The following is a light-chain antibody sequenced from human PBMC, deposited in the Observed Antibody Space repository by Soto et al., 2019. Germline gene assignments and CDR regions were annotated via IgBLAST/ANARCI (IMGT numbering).Light chain of an antibody. V-gene: IGLV2-8*01. CDR1: SXDVGGYNY. J-gene: IGLJ1*01. CDR3: SSYAGSNNLNV. Sequence: QSALTQPPSASGSPGQSVTISCTGTSXDVGGYNYVSWYQQHPGKAPKLMIYEVSKRPSGVPDRFSGSKSGNTASLTVSGLQAEDEADYYCSSYAGSNNLNVFGTGTKVTVL. CDR2: EVS.